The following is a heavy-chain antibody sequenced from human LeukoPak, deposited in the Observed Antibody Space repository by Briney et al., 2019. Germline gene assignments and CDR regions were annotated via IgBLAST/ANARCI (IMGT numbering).Heavy chain of an antibody. CDR3: ADPGVGF. CDR1: RFTFSSYS. Sequence: GGSLRLSCAASRFTFSSYSMNWVRQAPGKGLEWVSYITSSSSTIYYADSVKGRFTISRDNAKNLVYLQMNSLKTEDTAVYYCADPGVGFWGQGILVTVSS. CDR2: ITSSSSTI. D-gene: IGHD2-8*01. V-gene: IGHV3-48*04. J-gene: IGHJ4*02.